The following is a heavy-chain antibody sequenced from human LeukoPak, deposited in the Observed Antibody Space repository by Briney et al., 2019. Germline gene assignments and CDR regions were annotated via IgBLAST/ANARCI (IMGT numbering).Heavy chain of an antibody. CDR2: IIPILGIA. CDR1: GGTFSSYA. V-gene: IGHV1-69*04. CDR3: ARDLVNTIFGVVTIENYYYYGMDV. D-gene: IGHD3-3*01. J-gene: IGHJ6*02. Sequence: ASVKVSCKASGGTFSSYAISWVRQAPGRGLEWMGRIIPILGIANYAQKFQGRVTITADKSTSTAYMELSSLRSEDTAVYYCARDLVNTIFGVVTIENYYYYGMDVWGQGTTVTVSS.